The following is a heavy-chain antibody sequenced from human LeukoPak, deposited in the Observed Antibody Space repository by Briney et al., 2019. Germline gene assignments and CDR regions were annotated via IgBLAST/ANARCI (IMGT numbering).Heavy chain of an antibody. D-gene: IGHD3-3*02. CDR3: ASRAHFWSGPGG. Sequence: GGSLRLSCAASGFTFSTHWMSWVRRAPGKGLEWVANIKQDGSEKYYVDSVKGRFTISRDNAKDSLYLQMNSLRAEDTAVYYCASRAHFWSGPGGWGQGTLVTVSS. CDR2: IKQDGSEK. V-gene: IGHV3-7*01. CDR1: GFTFSTHW. J-gene: IGHJ4*02.